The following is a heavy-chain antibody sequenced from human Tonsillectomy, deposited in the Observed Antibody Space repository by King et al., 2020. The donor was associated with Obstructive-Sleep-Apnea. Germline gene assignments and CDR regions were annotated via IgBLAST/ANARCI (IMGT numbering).Heavy chain of an antibody. V-gene: IGHV5-10-1*01. CDR3: ASMPSDILAVY. CDR2: IVPSDSYT. D-gene: IGHD3-3*02. Sequence: QLVQSVAEVKKPGGSLRISCKGSGYSFTSYWSSWVRQRPGKGLEWMGRIVPSDSYTNYSPSFQGHVTISADKSISTAYLQWSSLKASDTAMYYCASMPSDILAVYWGQGTLVTVSS. J-gene: IGHJ4*02. CDR1: GYSFTSYW.